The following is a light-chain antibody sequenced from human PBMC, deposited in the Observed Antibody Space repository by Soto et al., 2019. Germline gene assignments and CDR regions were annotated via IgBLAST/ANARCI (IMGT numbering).Light chain of an antibody. V-gene: IGKV3-11*01. CDR2: QTS. CDR3: HQRQSWPRT. CDR1: QYINNR. J-gene: IGKJ1*01. Sequence: EIVLTQSPVTLSSFPGDRVTLSFTASQYINNRLAWYQHRPGQATRLLIYQTSIRAAGIPARFSPIGSGTDFTLTISDVQPEDFALYYCHQRQSWPRTFGQGTKVDI.